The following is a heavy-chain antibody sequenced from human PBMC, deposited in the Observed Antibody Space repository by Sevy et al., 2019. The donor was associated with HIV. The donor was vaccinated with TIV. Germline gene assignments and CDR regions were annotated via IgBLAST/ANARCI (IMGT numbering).Heavy chain of an antibody. J-gene: IGHJ4*02. CDR1: GFSLNSFW. V-gene: IGHV3-7*01. D-gene: IGHD2-15*01. Sequence: GGSLRLSCAASGFSLNSFWMNWVRQTPGKGLEWVANINQNGSVTYYVDSVKRRFTISRDNSRNLLYLQMTSLRVEDTALYYCVRAVATNGSFWGQGTLVTVSS. CDR3: VRAVATNGSF. CDR2: INQNGSVT.